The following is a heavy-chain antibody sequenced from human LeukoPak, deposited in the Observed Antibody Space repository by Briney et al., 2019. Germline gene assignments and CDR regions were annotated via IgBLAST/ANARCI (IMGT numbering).Heavy chain of an antibody. CDR3: ARAPTHCSGGSCYFLIYYGMDV. Sequence: GGSLRLSCAASGFTFSSYWMSWVRQAPGKGLEWVANIKQDGSEKYYVDSVKGRFTISRDNAKNSLYLQMNSLRAEDTAVYYCARAPTHCSGGSCYFLIYYGMDVWGQGTTVTVSS. D-gene: IGHD2-15*01. CDR1: GFTFSSYW. J-gene: IGHJ6*02. V-gene: IGHV3-7*01. CDR2: IKQDGSEK.